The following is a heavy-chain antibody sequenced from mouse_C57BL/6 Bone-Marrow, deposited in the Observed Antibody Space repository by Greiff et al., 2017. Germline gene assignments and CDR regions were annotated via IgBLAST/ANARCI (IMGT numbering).Heavy chain of an antibody. J-gene: IGHJ3*01. CDR3: ARSGSWGSWFDY. CDR1: GYAFTNYL. Sequence: VQLQQSGAELVRPGTSVKVSCKASGYAFTNYLIEWVKQRPGHGLEWIGVINPGSGGTNYNEKFKGKATLTADKSSSTAYMQLSSLTSEDSAVYFCARSGSWGSWFDYWGQGTLVTVSA. CDR2: INPGSGGT. D-gene: IGHD3-1*01. V-gene: IGHV1-54*01.